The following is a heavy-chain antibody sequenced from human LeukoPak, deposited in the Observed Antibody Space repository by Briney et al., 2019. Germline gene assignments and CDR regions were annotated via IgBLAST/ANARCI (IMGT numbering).Heavy chain of an antibody. D-gene: IGHD6-19*01. CDR2: IRSKGYGATK. CDR3: TGDRSSSGWYGRIDY. Sequence: PGRTLRLSCTASGLTLGVNPMTWAPHAPRKGLEGGGFIRSKGYGATKEYAASVKGRFAISRDDSKSIAYLQMNSLKTEDTAVYYCTGDRSSSGWYGRIDYWGQGTLVTVSS. CDR1: GLTLGVNP. J-gene: IGHJ4*02. V-gene: IGHV3-49*04.